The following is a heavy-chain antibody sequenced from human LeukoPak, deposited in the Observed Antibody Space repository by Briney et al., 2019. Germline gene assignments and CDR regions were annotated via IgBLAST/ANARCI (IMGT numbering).Heavy chain of an antibody. CDR2: IHYSGST. J-gene: IGHJ6*03. Sequence: SETLSLTCAVSGGSISSGGYSWSWIRQPPGKGLEWIGYIHYSGSTNYNPSLKSRVTISVDTSKNQFSLKLSSVTAADTAVYYCARTTEGYCRGRSCYSYYYYMDVWGKGTTVTVSS. V-gene: IGHV4-61*08. CDR1: GGSISSGGYS. D-gene: IGHD2-15*01. CDR3: ARTTEGYCRGRSCYSYYYYMDV.